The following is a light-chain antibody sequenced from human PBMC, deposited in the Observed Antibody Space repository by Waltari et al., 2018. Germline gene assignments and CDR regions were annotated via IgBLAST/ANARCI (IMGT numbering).Light chain of an antibody. J-gene: IGKJ1*01. CDR3: QQYYSTPPA. Sequence: DIVVTQSPDSVAVSLGERATINCKSSQSVLYSSNNMNYLAWYQQKPGQPPRLLIYWSSTRESGLPDRFRGSGSGTDFTLTINTLQAEDMAVYYCQQYYSTPPAFGQGTRVEI. CDR2: WSS. CDR1: QSVLYSSNNMNY. V-gene: IGKV4-1*01.